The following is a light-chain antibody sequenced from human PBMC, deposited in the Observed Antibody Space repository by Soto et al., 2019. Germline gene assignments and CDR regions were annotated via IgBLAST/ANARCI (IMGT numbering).Light chain of an antibody. V-gene: IGKV1-39*01. CDR1: QSIYTY. CDR3: QQSYSNTLS. Sequence: DIPLTQSPSSLSASVGDRVTINCRASQSIYTYLNWFQLKPGKGPKLLIFASSTLQSGAPSRFSGSGSGADFSLTISSLQPEDCATHYYQQSYSNTLSFGRGTKV. J-gene: IGKJ4*01. CDR2: ASS.